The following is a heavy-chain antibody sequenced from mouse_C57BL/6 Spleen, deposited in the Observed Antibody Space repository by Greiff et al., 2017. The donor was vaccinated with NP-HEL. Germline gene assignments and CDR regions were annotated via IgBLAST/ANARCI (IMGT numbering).Heavy chain of an antibody. D-gene: IGHD1-1*01. CDR2: IYPGDGDT. CDR1: GYAFSSSW. Sequence: QVQLQQSGPELVKPGASVKISCKASGYAFSSSWMNWVKQRPGKGLEWIGRIYPGDGDTNYNGKFKGKATLTADKSSSTAYMQLSSLTSEDSAVYFCAGSSPFDYWGQGTTLTVSS. J-gene: IGHJ2*01. CDR3: AGSSPFDY. V-gene: IGHV1-82*01.